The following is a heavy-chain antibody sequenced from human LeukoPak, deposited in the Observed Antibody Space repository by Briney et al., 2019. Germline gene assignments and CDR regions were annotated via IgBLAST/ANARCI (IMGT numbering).Heavy chain of an antibody. CDR3: ARGSSSWHGFDY. Sequence: ASVKVSCKASGYTFTGYYMPWVRQAPGQGLEWMGWINPNSGGTNYAQKFQGRVTMTRDTSISTAYMELSRLRSDDTAVYYCARGSSSWHGFDYWGQGTLVTVSS. V-gene: IGHV1-2*02. CDR1: GYTFTGYY. J-gene: IGHJ4*02. D-gene: IGHD6-13*01. CDR2: INPNSGGT.